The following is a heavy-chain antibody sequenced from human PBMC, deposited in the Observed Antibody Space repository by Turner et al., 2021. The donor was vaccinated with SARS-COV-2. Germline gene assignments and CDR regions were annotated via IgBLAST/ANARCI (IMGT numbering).Heavy chain of an antibody. J-gene: IGHJ4*02. CDR3: ARLHTSSWYFDY. D-gene: IGHD6-13*01. V-gene: IGHV3-7*03. CDR2: IKQDGSEK. CDR1: GFTFTNHW. Sequence: EVQLVESGGGLVHPGGSLRFSCAASGFTFTNHWMSWGRQAPGKGLEWVANIKQDGSEKYYVDSVKGRFTISRDNAKNSLYLQMNSLRAEDTAVYYCARLHTSSWYFDYWGQGTLVTVSS.